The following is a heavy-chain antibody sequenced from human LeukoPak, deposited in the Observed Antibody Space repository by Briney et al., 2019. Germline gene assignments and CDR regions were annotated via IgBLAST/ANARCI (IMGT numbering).Heavy chain of an antibody. CDR3: ARGDFYRYYFDY. Sequence: PSETLSLTCTVSGGSIRTYYGSWIRQPPGKGLEWIGYIYTSGSTNYNPSLKSRVTMSLDTSENQSSLKLRSVTAADTAVYYCARGDFYRYYFDYWGQGTLVTVSS. CDR2: IYTSGST. D-gene: IGHD2/OR15-2a*01. J-gene: IGHJ4*02. CDR1: GGSIRTYY. V-gene: IGHV4-4*09.